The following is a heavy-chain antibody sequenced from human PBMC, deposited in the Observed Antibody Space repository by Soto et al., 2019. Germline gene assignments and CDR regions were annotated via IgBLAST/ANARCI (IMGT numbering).Heavy chain of an antibody. J-gene: IGHJ6*03. CDR1: GYTFTSYD. D-gene: IGHD2-2*01. V-gene: IGHV1-8*01. CDR3: ARGNGIVVVPAANYYYYYYMDV. Sequence: ASVKVSCKASGYTFTSYDINWVRQATGQGLEWMGWMNPNSGNTGYAQKFQGRVTMTRNTSISTAYMELSSLRSEDTAVYYYARGNGIVVVPAANYYYYYYMDVWGKGTTVTVSS. CDR2: MNPNSGNT.